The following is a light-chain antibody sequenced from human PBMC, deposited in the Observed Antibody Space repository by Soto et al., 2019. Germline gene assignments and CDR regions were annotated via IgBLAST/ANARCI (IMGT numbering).Light chain of an antibody. CDR3: AAWDDSLSGPV. V-gene: IGLV1-44*01. Sequence: QSVLTQPPSASGTPGQRVTISCSGSNSNIGTNTVNWYQQLPGTAPKLLIYNNNQRPSGVPDRFSGSKSGTSASLAISGLQSEDEADYYCAAWDDSLSGPVFGGGTKVTVL. CDR1: NSNIGTNT. J-gene: IGLJ3*02. CDR2: NNN.